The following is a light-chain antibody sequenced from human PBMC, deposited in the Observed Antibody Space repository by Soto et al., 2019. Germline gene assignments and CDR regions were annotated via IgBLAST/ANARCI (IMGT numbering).Light chain of an antibody. V-gene: IGLV1-40*01. CDR3: QSYDSSLSGWV. Sequence: QPVLTQPPSVSGAPGQRVTISCTGSSSNIGAGYDVHWYQQLPGTAPKLLIYGNSNRPSGVPDRFSGSKSGTSASLAIIGLQAEDEADYYCQSYDSSLSGWVFGGGTKVTVL. CDR1: SSNIGAGYD. CDR2: GNS. J-gene: IGLJ3*02.